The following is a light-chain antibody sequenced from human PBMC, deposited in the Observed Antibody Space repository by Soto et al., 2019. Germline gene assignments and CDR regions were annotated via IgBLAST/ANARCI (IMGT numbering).Light chain of an antibody. CDR1: SSDVGGYNY. CDR3: SAYSDIDTKV. V-gene: IGLV2-8*01. J-gene: IGLJ1*01. Sequence: QSVLTQPPSASGSPGQSVTISCTGTSSDVGGYNYVSWYQQHPGKAPKLMIYEVSKRPSGVPDRFSGSKSGTTASLTISGLQPEDEADYYCSAYSDIDTKVFGTGTKVTVL. CDR2: EVS.